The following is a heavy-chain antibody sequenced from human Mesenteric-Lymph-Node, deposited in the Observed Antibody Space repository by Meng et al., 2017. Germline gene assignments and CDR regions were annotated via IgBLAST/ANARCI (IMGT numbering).Heavy chain of an antibody. V-gene: IGHV4-30-4*01. CDR1: GGSISSGDYY. CDR2: IYNSGST. CDR3: AREGRSHQVGVSVY. J-gene: IGHJ4*02. D-gene: IGHD2-21*01. Sequence: QLQESGQGLGKPSETLSLTCTVSGGSISSGDYYWSWIRQPPGKGLEWIGYIYNSGSTYYNPSLKSRVTISVDTSKNQFSLKLRFVTAADTAVYYCAREGRSHQVGVSVYWGQGNLVTVSS.